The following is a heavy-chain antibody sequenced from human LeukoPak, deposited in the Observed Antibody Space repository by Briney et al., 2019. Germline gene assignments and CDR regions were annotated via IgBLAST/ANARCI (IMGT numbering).Heavy chain of an antibody. CDR2: LRRKGWTT. J-gene: IGHJ4*02. Sequence: PGRSLRLSCTASGFTFRDYTMSWVRQAPGKGLGWLGFLRRKGWTTEYAASVKGRFTISRDDSKRIAYLQMNSLESEDTAVYYCTRDEYGSGTPHFDYWGQGTLVTVS. V-gene: IGHV3-49*04. CDR3: TRDEYGSGTPHFDY. CDR1: GFTFRDYT. D-gene: IGHD3-10*01.